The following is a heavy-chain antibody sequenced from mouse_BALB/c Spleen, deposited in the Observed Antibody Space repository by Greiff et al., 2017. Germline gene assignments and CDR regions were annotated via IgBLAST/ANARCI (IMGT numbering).Heavy chain of an antibody. Sequence: QVQLQQSGAELVKPGASVKLSCKASGYTFTSYWMHWVKQRPGQGLEWIGEINPSNGRTNYNEKFKSKATLTVDKSSSTAYMQLSSLTSEDSAVYYCARSGDYYGSSSLDYWGQGTTLTVSS. CDR2: INPSNGRT. D-gene: IGHD1-1*01. CDR1: GYTFTSYW. J-gene: IGHJ2*01. V-gene: IGHV1S81*02. CDR3: ARSGDYYGSSSLDY.